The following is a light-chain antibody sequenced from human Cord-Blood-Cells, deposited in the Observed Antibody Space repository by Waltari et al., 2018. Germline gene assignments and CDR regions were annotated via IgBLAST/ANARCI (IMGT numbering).Light chain of an antibody. CDR3: CSYAGSSTYV. CDR2: EGS. CDR1: SRDVGSYNL. Sequence: QSALTQPASVSGSPGQSITISCTGTSRDVGSYNLVSWYQQHPGKAPKLMLYEGSKRPSGVSNRFCGSKSGNTASLTISGLQAEDEADYYCCSYAGSSTYVFGTGTKVTVL. V-gene: IGLV2-23*01. J-gene: IGLJ1*01.